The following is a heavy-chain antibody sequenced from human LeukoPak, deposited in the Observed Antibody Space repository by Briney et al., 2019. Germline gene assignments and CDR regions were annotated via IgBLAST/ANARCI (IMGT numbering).Heavy chain of an antibody. CDR3: ASAILDGYNDMYFDY. J-gene: IGHJ4*02. CDR2: IIPIFGTA. V-gene: IGHV1-69*05. D-gene: IGHD5-24*01. CDR1: GGTFSSYA. Sequence: SVKVSCKASGGTFSSYAISWVRQAPGQGLEWMGRIIPIFGTANYAQKFQGRVAITTDESTSTAYMELSSLRSEDTAVYYCASAILDGYNDMYFDYWGQGTLVTVSS.